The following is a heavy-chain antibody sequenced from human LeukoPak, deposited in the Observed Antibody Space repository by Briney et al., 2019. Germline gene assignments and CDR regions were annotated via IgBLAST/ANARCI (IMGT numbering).Heavy chain of an antibody. V-gene: IGHV1-2*02. J-gene: IGHJ5*02. D-gene: IGHD3-10*01. CDR2: INPNSGGT. Sequence: ASVKVSCKASGGTFNSYGIIWVRQAPGQGLEWMGWINPNSGGTNYAQKFQGRVTMTRDTSISTAYMELSRLRSDDTAVYYCARGVVLLWFGELTNWFDPWGQGTLVTVSS. CDR1: GGTFNSYG. CDR3: ARGVVLLWFGELTNWFDP.